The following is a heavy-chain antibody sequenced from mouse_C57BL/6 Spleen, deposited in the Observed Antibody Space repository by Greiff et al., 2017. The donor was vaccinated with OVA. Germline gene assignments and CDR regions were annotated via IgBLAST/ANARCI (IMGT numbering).Heavy chain of an antibody. CDR1: GYTFTSYW. J-gene: IGHJ4*01. CDR2: INPSSGYT. Sequence: QVQLQQSGAELAKPGASVKLSCKASGYTFTSYWMHWVKQRPGQGLEWIGYINPSSGYTKYNQKFKDKATLTADKSSSTAYMQLSSLTYEDSAVYYCARGRLGGYDVDYYYAMDYWGQGTSVTVSS. D-gene: IGHD2-2*01. CDR3: ARGRLGGYDVDYYYAMDY. V-gene: IGHV1-7*01.